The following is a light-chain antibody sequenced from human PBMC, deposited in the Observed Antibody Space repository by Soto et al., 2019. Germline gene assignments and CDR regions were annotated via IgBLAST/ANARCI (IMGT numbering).Light chain of an antibody. J-gene: IGKJ5*01. V-gene: IGKV3-15*01. Sequence: ELVMTQSPATLSVSPGERATLSCRASQSVRGTLAWYQPKPGQSPRLLIYGASSRATGIPVRFSGSGSGTEFTLTISSLQSEDFAVYYCQQYNNWPFITFGQGTRLEIK. CDR2: GAS. CDR1: QSVRGT. CDR3: QQYNNWPFIT.